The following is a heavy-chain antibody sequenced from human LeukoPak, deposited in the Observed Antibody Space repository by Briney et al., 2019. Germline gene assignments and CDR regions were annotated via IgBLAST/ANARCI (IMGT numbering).Heavy chain of an antibody. J-gene: IGHJ6*02. CDR3: ASAHYSSGWYEYGLDV. CDR1: GASISRYY. D-gene: IGHD6-19*01. Sequence: PSQTLSLTCTVSGASISRYYWGCVRQHAGEGLEWKGYIYYSVSTYYNTSPKSRVTISLDTSKHQFSLKLTYVTAADTDVYYCASAHYSSGWYEYGLDVWGPGTTVTVSS. CDR2: IYYSVST. V-gene: IGHV4-59*06.